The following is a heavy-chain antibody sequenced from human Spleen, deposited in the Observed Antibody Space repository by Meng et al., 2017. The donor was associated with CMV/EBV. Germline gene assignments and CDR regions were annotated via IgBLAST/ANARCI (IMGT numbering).Heavy chain of an antibody. D-gene: IGHD4-17*01. CDR1: TFSTYA. J-gene: IGHJ4*02. V-gene: IGHV3-30*09. Sequence: TFSTYALHWVRQPPGKGLEWVALISYDGTYKYYADSVKGRFAISRDNPRNTLYLQIYSLSTDDTAVYYCARGPPLGTTVIQGFSPLDYWGQGTLVTVSS. CDR2: ISYDGTYK. CDR3: ARGPPLGTTVIQGFSPLDY.